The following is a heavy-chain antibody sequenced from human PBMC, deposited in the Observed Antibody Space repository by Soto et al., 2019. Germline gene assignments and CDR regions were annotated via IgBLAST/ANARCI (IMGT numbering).Heavy chain of an antibody. J-gene: IGHJ4*02. CDR1: GFTFSGSA. Sequence: PLGGSLRLSCSASGFTFSGSAMHWVRQASGKGLEWVDRIRSKANSYATAYAASVKGRFTISRDDSKNTAYLQMNSLKTEDTAVYYCTRPLAYSWGQGTLATVYS. D-gene: IGHD2-21*01. V-gene: IGHV3-73*01. CDR3: TRPLAYS. CDR2: IRSKANSYAT.